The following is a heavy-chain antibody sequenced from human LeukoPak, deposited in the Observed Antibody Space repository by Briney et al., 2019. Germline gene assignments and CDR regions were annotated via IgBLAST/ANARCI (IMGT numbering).Heavy chain of an antibody. Sequence: SETLSLTCTVSGGSISSGSYYWSWIRQPAGKGLEWIGRIYTSGSTNYNPSLKSRVTISVDTSKNQFSLKLSSVTAADTAVYYCARYPYCSARTCPYYYYYMDVWGKGTTVTVSS. V-gene: IGHV4-61*02. CDR3: ARYPYCSARTCPYYYYYMDV. J-gene: IGHJ6*03. D-gene: IGHD2-15*01. CDR1: GGSISSGSYY. CDR2: IYTSGST.